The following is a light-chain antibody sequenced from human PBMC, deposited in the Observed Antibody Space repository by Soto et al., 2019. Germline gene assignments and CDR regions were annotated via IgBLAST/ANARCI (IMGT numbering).Light chain of an antibody. Sequence: LTQPPSASGTPGQGVTISCSGSSSNIGSNYVYWYQQLPGTAPKLLIYRNNQRPSGVPDRFSGSKSGTSASLAISGLRSEDEADYYCAAWDDSLSGFYVFGTGNKVTVL. CDR1: SSNIGSNY. CDR3: AAWDDSLSGFYV. V-gene: IGLV1-47*01. CDR2: RNN. J-gene: IGLJ1*01.